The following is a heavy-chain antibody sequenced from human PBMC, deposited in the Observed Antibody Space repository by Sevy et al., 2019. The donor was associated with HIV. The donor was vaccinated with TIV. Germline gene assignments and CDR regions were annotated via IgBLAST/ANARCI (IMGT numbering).Heavy chain of an antibody. V-gene: IGHV3-30*18. CDR3: AKDFTGCYGMDV. Sequence: GGSLRLSCVVSGLSVTNNGMHWVRQAPGKGLEWVAVISYDGINKYYGDSVKGRFIISRDRSKNTLYLQMNILRIEDTAGYYCAKDFTGCYGMDVWGQGTTVTVSS. CDR1: GLSVTNNG. D-gene: IGHD3-9*01. CDR2: ISYDGINK. J-gene: IGHJ6*02.